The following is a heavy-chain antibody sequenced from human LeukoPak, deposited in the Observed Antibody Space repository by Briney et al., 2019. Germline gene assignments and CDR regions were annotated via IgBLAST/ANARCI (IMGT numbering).Heavy chain of an antibody. CDR3: ARHEPGGFGVVIKVGWFDP. V-gene: IGHV4-39*01. CDR1: GGSISSSSYY. D-gene: IGHD3-3*01. J-gene: IGHJ5*02. Sequence: TSETLSLTCTVSGGSISSSSYYWGWLRQPPGTGLEWIGSTYYSGSTYYNPSLKSRVTISVDTSKNQFSLKLSSVTAADTAVYYCARHEPGGFGVVIKVGWFDPWGQGTLVTVSS. CDR2: TYYSGST.